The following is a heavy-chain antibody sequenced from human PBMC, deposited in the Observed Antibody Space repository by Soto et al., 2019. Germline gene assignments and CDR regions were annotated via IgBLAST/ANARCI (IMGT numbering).Heavy chain of an antibody. CDR3: ARDALFLPKTSAIPDGMDV. J-gene: IGHJ6*02. CDR1: GFTFSSYG. V-gene: IGHV3-33*01. CDR2: IWYDGSNK. Sequence: GGSLRLSCAASGFTFSSYGMHWVRQAPGKGLEWVAVIWYDGSNKYYADSVKGRFTISRDNSKNTLYLQMNSLRAEDTAVYYCARDALFLPKTSAIPDGMDVWGQGTTVTVSS. D-gene: IGHD3-3*01.